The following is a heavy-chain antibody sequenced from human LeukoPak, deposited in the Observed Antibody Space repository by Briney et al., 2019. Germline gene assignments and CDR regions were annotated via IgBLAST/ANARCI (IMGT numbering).Heavy chain of an antibody. J-gene: IGHJ3*02. CDR1: GFTFSNYW. Sequence: GGSLRLSCAASGFTFSNYWMSWVRQAPGKGLEWVANIKHDGSEKYYVDSVKGRFTISRDNAKKSLYLQMGSLRAEDTAVYYCAREVPGARNAFDIWGQGTMVTVSS. D-gene: IGHD2-2*01. CDR2: IKHDGSEK. V-gene: IGHV3-7*01. CDR3: AREVPGARNAFDI.